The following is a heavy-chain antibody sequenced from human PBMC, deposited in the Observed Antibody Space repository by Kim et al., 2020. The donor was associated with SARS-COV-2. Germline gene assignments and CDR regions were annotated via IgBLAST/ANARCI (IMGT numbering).Heavy chain of an antibody. CDR3: ARDLGDILTGYYRHPFDY. V-gene: IGHV1-69*04. Sequence: QGRVTITADKSTSTAHMELSSLRSEDTAVYYCARDLGDILTGYYRHPFDYWGQGTLVTVSS. J-gene: IGHJ4*02. D-gene: IGHD3-9*01.